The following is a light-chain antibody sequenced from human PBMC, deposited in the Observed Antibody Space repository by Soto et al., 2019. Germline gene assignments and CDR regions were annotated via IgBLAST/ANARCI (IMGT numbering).Light chain of an antibody. CDR2: GAS. Sequence: EIVMTQSPATLSVSPGERATLSCRTSQSVSSNLAWYQQKPGQAPRLLIYGASTRATGIPAMFSGSGSGTEFTLIISSLQSEDFAVYYCQQYYDWPITFGQGTRLDIK. V-gene: IGKV3-15*01. CDR1: QSVSSN. CDR3: QQYYDWPIT. J-gene: IGKJ5*01.